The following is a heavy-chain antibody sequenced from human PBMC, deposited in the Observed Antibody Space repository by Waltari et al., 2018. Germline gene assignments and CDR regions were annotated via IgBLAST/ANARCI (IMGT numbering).Heavy chain of an antibody. CDR1: GGSIRSSSYY. V-gene: IGHV4-39*01. CDR3: ASQQLVLRGPFDY. CDR2: IYYSGST. D-gene: IGHD6-13*01. Sequence: QLQLQESGPGLVKPSATLSLTCTVSGGSIRSSSYYWGWIRQPPGRGLEGVGSIYYSGSTYYNPSLKSRVTISVDTSKNQFSLKLSSVTAADTAVYYCASQQLVLRGPFDYWGQGTLVTVSS. J-gene: IGHJ4*02.